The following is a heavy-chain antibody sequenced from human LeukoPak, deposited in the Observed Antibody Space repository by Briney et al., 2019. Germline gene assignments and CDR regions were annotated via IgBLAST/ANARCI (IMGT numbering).Heavy chain of an antibody. Sequence: SETLSLTCSVSGDSISSCYWSWIRQPAGKGLEWIGRIFAGSGSTTYNPSLKSRVTMSVDTSNNQFSLKLSSVTAADTAVYYCVRDRGAVAGDNWFDPWGQGTLVTVSS. CDR1: GDSISSCY. CDR3: VRDRGAVAGDNWFDP. D-gene: IGHD6-19*01. J-gene: IGHJ5*02. CDR2: IFAGSGST. V-gene: IGHV4-4*07.